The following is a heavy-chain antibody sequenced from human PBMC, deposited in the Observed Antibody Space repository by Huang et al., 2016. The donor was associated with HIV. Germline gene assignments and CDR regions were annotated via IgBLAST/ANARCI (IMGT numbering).Heavy chain of an antibody. J-gene: IGHJ6*03. V-gene: IGHV2-5*02. CDR3: AHIGRLGNYYMDV. Sequence: QITLKESGPTVIKPTQTLTLTCSFSGFSLNHKGVGVGWLRQPPGKALEWLVLMYCDDDNRFTPSLKNRITITKDTSKNQVVFTMTNLDPMDTGTYYCAHIGRLGNYYMDVWGNGTTVTVSS. CDR2: MYCDDDN. D-gene: IGHD7-27*01. CDR1: GFSLNHKGVG.